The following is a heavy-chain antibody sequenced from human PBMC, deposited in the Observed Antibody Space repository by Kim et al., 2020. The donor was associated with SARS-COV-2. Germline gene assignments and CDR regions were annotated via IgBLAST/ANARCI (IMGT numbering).Heavy chain of an antibody. V-gene: IGHV4-34*01. D-gene: IGHD4-17*01. CDR3: ARFDDYGGNSLSY. Sequence: NPSLKSRVTISVDTSKNQFSLKLSSGTAADTAVYYCARFDDYGGNSLSYWGQGTLVTVSS. J-gene: IGHJ4*02.